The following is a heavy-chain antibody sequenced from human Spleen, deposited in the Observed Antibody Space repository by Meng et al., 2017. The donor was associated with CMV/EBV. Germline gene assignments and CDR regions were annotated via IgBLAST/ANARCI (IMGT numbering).Heavy chain of an antibody. V-gene: IGHV3-30*02. Sequence: GESLKISCAASGFTFSSYGMHWVRQAPGKGLEWVAFIRYDGSNKYYADSVKGRFTISRDKSKNTLYLQMNSLRAEDTAVYYCAKDRERRNYGRAMDVWGQGTTVTVSS. CDR1: GFTFSSYG. D-gene: IGHD1-7*01. CDR2: IRYDGSNK. J-gene: IGHJ6*02. CDR3: AKDRERRNYGRAMDV.